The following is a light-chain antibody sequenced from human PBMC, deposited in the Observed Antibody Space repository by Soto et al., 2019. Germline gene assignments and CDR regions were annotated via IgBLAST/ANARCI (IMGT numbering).Light chain of an antibody. CDR1: QVITND. CDR2: AAS. J-gene: IGKJ1*01. Sequence: IQMTQSPSSLSASLVDRLSITCRSSQVITNDLGWYQQKPGKAPKRLIYAASTLQSGVPSRFSGSGSGTEFTLTISSLQPEDVVTYYCLQLNTYPWTFGQGTKVDIK. V-gene: IGKV1-17*01. CDR3: LQLNTYPWT.